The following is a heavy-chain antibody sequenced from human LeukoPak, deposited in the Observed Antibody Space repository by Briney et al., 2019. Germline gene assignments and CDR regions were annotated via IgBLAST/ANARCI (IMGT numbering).Heavy chain of an antibody. V-gene: IGHV3-7*01. CDR1: GFTFSSYA. D-gene: IGHD1-7*01. CDR2: IKQDGSEK. J-gene: IGHJ4*02. Sequence: GGSLRLSCAASGFTFSSYAMSWVRQAPGKGLEWVANIKQDGSEKYYADSVKGRFTISRDNSKNTLYLQMNSLRAEDTALYYCAKVRVVFNWNYAYYFDYWGQGTLVTVSS. CDR3: AKVRVVFNWNYAYYFDY.